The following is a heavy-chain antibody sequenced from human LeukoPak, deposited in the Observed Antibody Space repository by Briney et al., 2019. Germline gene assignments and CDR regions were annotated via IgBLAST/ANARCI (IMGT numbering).Heavy chain of an antibody. J-gene: IGHJ4*02. V-gene: IGHV1-2*02. CDR2: INPNSGGT. CDR1: GNTFTAYY. D-gene: IGHD3-22*01. CDR3: ARAGYYATSGPDY. Sequence: ASVKVSCKASGNTFTAYYMYWVRQAPGQGLEWMGWINPNSGGTKSAQKFQGRVTMTRDTSISTAYTELSRLISDDTAVYYCARAGYYATSGPDYWGQGTLVTVSS.